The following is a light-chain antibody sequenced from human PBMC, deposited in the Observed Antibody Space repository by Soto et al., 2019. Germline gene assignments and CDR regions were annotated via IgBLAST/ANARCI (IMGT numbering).Light chain of an antibody. Sequence: QSALTQPRSVSGSPGQTVTISCTGSSSDVASSNYMSWYQQHPGEAPKLVIYDVAQRPSGVADRLSGSRSGKTASLTISGLQPDDEADYYCCSYAGSDTLIFGSGTKVTGL. CDR1: SSDVASSNY. V-gene: IGLV2-11*01. CDR2: DVA. CDR3: CSYAGSDTLI. J-gene: IGLJ1*01.